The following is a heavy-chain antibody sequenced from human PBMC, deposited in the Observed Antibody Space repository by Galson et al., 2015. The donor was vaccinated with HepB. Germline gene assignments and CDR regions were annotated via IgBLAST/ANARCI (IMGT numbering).Heavy chain of an antibody. CDR2: INPNGGST. V-gene: IGHV1-46*03. D-gene: IGHD3-10*01. CDR1: GYTFSNSY. CDR3: ASEESSGNYYPHFDH. J-gene: IGHJ4*02. Sequence: SVKVSCKASGYTFSNSYLHWVRQTPGQGLEWMGIINPNGGSTSYEQKFQGRVTMTRNTSTSTVYVELSSLRSEDTAVYYCASEESSGNYYPHFDHWGQGTQVTVSA.